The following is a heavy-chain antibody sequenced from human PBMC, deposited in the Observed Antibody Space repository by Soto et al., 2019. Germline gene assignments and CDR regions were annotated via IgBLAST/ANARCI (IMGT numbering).Heavy chain of an antibody. D-gene: IGHD4-17*01. V-gene: IGHV4-34*01. CDR3: ARGFSNSVTTRFDS. Sequence: VHLQQWGAGLLRPSETLSLTCTVSGESFGAYYWSWIRQSPGKGLEWIGEVYHSGDTKYNPSLKSRVTSAEGPAKNHCSLGVTYMPAAETGVYYCARGFSNSVTTRFDSWGQGALVAVSS. J-gene: IGHJ4*02. CDR2: VYHSGDT. CDR1: GESFGAYY.